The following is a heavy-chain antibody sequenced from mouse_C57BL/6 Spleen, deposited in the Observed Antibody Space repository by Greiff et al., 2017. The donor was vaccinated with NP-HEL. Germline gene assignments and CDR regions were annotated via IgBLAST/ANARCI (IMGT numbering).Heavy chain of an antibody. CDR3: ARRHYGSSYGYYFDY. V-gene: IGHV1-63*01. J-gene: IGHJ2*01. D-gene: IGHD1-1*01. CDR1: GYTFTNYW. Sequence: QVQLQQSGAELVRPGTSVKMSCKASGYTFTNYWIGWAKQRPGHGLEWIGDIYPGGGYTNYNEKFKGKATLTADKSSSTAYMQFSSLTSEDSAIYYCARRHYGSSYGYYFDYWGQGTTLTVSS. CDR2: IYPGGGYT.